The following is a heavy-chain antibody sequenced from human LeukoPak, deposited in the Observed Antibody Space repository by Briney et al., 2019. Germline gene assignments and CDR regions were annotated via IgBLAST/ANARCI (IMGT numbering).Heavy chain of an antibody. J-gene: IGHJ3*02. V-gene: IGHV4-4*07. D-gene: IGHD3-9*01. CDR3: AETYYDILTGYPDAFDI. CDR2: IYTSGST. Sequence: SETLSLTCTVSGGSISSYYWSWIRQPAGKGLEWIGRIYTSGSTNYNPSLKSRVTMSVDTSKNQFSLKLSSVTAADTAVYYCAETYYDILTGYPDAFDIWGQGTMVTVSS. CDR1: GGSISSYY.